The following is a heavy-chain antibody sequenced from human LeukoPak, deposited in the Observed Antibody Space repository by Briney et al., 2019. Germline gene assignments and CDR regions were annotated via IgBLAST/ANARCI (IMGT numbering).Heavy chain of an antibody. D-gene: IGHD1-1*01. V-gene: IGHV4-59*01. CDR2: VYYSGST. CDR1: GGSISTYY. J-gene: IGHJ5*02. CDR3: ARDRTGNHWFDP. Sequence: SETLSLTCTVSGGSISTYYCSWIRQPPPKGLEWIGYVYYSGSTNYNPSLKSRVTISVDTSKSQFSLNLSSVTAADTAVYYCARDRTGNHWFDPWGEGTLVTVSS.